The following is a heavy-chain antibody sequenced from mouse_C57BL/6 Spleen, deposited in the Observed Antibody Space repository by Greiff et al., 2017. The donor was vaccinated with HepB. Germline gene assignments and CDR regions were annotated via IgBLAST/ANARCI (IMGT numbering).Heavy chain of an antibody. J-gene: IGHJ3*01. CDR2: INPGSGGT. Sequence: VQLQQSGAELVRPGTSVKVSCKASGYAFTNYLIEWVKQRPGQGLEWIGVINPGSGGTNYNEKFKGKATLTADKSSSTAYMQLSSLTSEDSAVYVCARSVRSSSGAYWGQGTLVTVSA. D-gene: IGHD1-3*01. CDR1: GYAFTNYL. CDR3: ARSVRSSSGAY. V-gene: IGHV1-54*01.